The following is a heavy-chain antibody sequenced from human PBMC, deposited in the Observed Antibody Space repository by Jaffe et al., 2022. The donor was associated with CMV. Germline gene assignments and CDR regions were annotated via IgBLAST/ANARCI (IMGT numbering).Heavy chain of an antibody. CDR2: IYYSGST. V-gene: IGHV4-59*08. Sequence: QVQLQESGPGLVKPSETLSLTCTVSGGSISSYYWSWIRQPPGKGLEWIGYIYYSGSTNYNPSLKSRVTISVDTSKNQFSLKLSSVTAADTAVYYCASTYSFNGGLNWFDPWGQGTLVTVSS. D-gene: IGHD7-27*01. CDR1: GGSISSYY. J-gene: IGHJ5*02. CDR3: ASTYSFNGGLNWFDP.